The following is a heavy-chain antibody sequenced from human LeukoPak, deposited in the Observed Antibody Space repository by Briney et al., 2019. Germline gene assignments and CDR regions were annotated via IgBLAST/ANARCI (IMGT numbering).Heavy chain of an antibody. CDR1: GFTFSSYG. J-gene: IGHJ4*02. Sequence: GRSLRLSCAASGFTFSSYGMNWFRQAPGKGLEWVAVIWYDGSNKYYADSVKGRFTISRDNSKNTLYLQMNSLRDEDTAVYYWGRTQGYSYGYYYWGQGTLVTVSS. CDR3: GRTQGYSYGYYY. V-gene: IGHV3-33*01. CDR2: IWYDGSNK. D-gene: IGHD5-18*01.